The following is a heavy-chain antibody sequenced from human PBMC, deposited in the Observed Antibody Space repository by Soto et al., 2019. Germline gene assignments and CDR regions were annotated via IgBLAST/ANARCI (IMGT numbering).Heavy chain of an antibody. CDR1: GGTFSSYA. CDR3: ATRRLYCSGGSCYFDY. J-gene: IGHJ4*02. V-gene: IGHV1-69*13. CDR2: IIPIFGTA. D-gene: IGHD2-15*01. Sequence: ASVKVSCKASGGTFSSYAISWVRQAPGQGLEWMGGIIPIFGTANYAQKFQGRVTITADESTSTAYMELSSLRSEDTAVYYCATRRLYCSGGSCYFDYWGQGTLVTVSS.